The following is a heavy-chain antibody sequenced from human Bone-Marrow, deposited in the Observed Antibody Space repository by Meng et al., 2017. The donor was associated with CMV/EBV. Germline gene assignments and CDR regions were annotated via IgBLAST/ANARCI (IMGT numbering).Heavy chain of an antibody. Sequence: SRNWVSQDPGKGLGWVSSIRSNGNNVYYADSVKDRFTISRDNAKNSLYLQMNSLRAGDTAVYYCAKVPRYCSSTTCPVPYYFDYWGQGTLVTVSS. J-gene: IGHJ4*02. CDR1: S. V-gene: IGHV3-21*04. D-gene: IGHD2-2*01. CDR2: IRSNGNNV. CDR3: AKVPRYCSSTTCPVPYYFDY.